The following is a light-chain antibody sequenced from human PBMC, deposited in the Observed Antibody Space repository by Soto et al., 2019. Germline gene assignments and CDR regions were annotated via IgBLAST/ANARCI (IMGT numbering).Light chain of an antibody. V-gene: IGLV4-69*01. J-gene: IGLJ3*02. CDR2: VNGDGSH. Sequence: QTVVTQSPSASASLGASVNLTCTLSSGHSAYAIAWHQQQPEKGPRYLVKVNGDGSHSKGDGTPDRFSGSSSGAERYLTISSLQSEDEADYYCQTWDTGIRVFGGGTKLTVL. CDR1: SGHSAYA. CDR3: QTWDTGIRV.